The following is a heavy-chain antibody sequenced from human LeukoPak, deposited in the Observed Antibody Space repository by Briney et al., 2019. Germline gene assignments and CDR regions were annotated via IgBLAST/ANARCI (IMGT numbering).Heavy chain of an antibody. Sequence: GGSLRLSCAASGFTFSSYGMHWVRQAPGKGLEWVAVIWYDGSNKYYADSVKGRFTISRDNSKNTLYLQMNSLRAEDTAVYYCARDSRIAAAGRGGYYYYYMDVWGKGTTVTVSS. D-gene: IGHD6-13*01. CDR1: GFTFSSYG. J-gene: IGHJ6*03. CDR2: IWYDGSNK. V-gene: IGHV3-33*01. CDR3: ARDSRIAAAGRGGYYYYYMDV.